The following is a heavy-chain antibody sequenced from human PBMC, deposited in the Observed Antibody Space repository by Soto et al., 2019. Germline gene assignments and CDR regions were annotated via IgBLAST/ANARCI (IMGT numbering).Heavy chain of an antibody. D-gene: IGHD3-10*01. J-gene: IGHJ6*03. CDR2: IKQDGSEK. CDR3: ARDFSRGSGSYYLYYYYMDV. Sequence: PGGSLRLSCAASGFTFSSYWMSWFRQAPGKGLEWVANIKQDGSEKYYVDSVKGRFTISRDNAKNSLYLQMNSLRAEDTAVYYCARDFSRGSGSYYLYYYYMDVWGKGTTVTVSS. V-gene: IGHV3-7*01. CDR1: GFTFSSYW.